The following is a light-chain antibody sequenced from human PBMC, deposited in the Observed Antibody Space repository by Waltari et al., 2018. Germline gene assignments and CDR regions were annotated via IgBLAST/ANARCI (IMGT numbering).Light chain of an antibody. CDR2: EVT. CDR1: GSDVGGYKY. J-gene: IGLJ2*01. Sequence: QSALTQPPSASGSLGQSVTISCTGTGSDVGGYKYFSWYQQYPGKAPKLLIYEVTKRPSGVPDRFSGSKSGNTASLTVSGLRAEDEGDYYCSSYAATNNVIFGGGTNLTVL. V-gene: IGLV2-8*01. CDR3: SSYAATNNVI.